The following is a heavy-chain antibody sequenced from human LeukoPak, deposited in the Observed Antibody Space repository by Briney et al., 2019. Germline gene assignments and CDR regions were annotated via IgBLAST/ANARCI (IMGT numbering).Heavy chain of an antibody. CDR1: GFTFSSYW. D-gene: IGHD2-15*01. J-gene: IGHJ6*02. CDR3: VVEGYCSGGSCYSAYYYGMDV. Sequence: GGSLRLSCAASGFTFSSYWMSWVRQAPGKGLEWVANIKQDGSEKYYVDSVKGRFTISRDNAKNSLYLQMNSLRAEDTAVYYCVVEGYCSGGSCYSAYYYGMDVWGQGTTVTVSS. CDR2: IKQDGSEK. V-gene: IGHV3-7*01.